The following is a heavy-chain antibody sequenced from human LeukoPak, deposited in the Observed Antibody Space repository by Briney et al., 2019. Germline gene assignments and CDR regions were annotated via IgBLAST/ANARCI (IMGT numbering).Heavy chain of an antibody. CDR3: ARESMGISYYMDI. CDR2: ISYDGSNK. Sequence: GGSLRLSCAASGFTFSSYGMHWVRQAPGKGLEWVAVISYDGSNKYYADSVKGRFTISRDNSKNTLYLQMNSLRAEDTAVYYCARESMGISYYMDIWGKGTTVTISS. J-gene: IGHJ6*03. V-gene: IGHV3-30*03. D-gene: IGHD6-13*01. CDR1: GFTFSSYG.